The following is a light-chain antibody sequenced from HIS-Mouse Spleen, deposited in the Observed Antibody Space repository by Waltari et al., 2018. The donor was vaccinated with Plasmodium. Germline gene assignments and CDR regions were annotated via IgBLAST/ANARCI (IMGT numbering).Light chain of an antibody. CDR1: ALPKKY. J-gene: IGLJ3*02. V-gene: IGLV3-10*01. CDR3: YSTDSSGNHRV. CDR2: ADS. Sequence: SYELTQPPSVSVSPGQTARITCSGDALPKKYAYWYQQKSGHAPVLVIYADSKRPSGLPEGFSGSSSGTMATLTISGAQVEDEADYCCYSTDSSGNHRVFGGGTKLTVL.